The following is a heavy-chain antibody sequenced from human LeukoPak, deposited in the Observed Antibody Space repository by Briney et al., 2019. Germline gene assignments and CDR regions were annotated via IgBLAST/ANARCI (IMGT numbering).Heavy chain of an antibody. J-gene: IGHJ6*02. CDR2: ISYDDTTK. D-gene: IGHD3-3*01. CDR3: VWSGSPLGYYYYGMDV. Sequence: PGGSLRLPCATSGFSFSSYGIHWVRQAPGKGLDWVAVISYDDTTKVYADSVKGRFTISRDDSRNTVYLQMNSLRAEDTAVYYCVWSGSPLGYYYYGMDVWGQGTTVTVSS. CDR1: GFSFSSYG. V-gene: IGHV3-30*03.